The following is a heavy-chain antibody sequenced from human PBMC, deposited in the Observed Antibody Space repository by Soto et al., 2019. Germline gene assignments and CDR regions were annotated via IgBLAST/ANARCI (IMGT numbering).Heavy chain of an antibody. Sequence: GGSLRLSCAASGFTFSSYWMSWVRQAPGKGLEWVANIKQDGSEKYYVDSVKGRFTISRDNAKNSLYLQMNSLRAEDTAVYYCARDRGKIYCSGGSCYSDAFEIWGQGTMVTVSS. CDR3: ARDRGKIYCSGGSCYSDAFEI. J-gene: IGHJ3*02. CDR1: GFTFSSYW. D-gene: IGHD2-15*01. V-gene: IGHV3-7*01. CDR2: IKQDGSEK.